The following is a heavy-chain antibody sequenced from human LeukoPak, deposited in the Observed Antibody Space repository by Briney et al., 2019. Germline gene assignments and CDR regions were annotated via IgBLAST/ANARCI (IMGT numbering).Heavy chain of an antibody. CDR3: ARDEVGATEGGYYFDY. D-gene: IGHD1-26*01. V-gene: IGHV4-4*07. J-gene: IGHJ4*02. CDR1: GSSISSYY. Sequence: SETLSLTCTVSGSSISSYYWSWIRQPAGKGLEWIGRIYTSGSTNYNPSLKSRVTMSVDTSKNQFSLKLSSVTAADTAVYYCARDEVGATEGGYYFDYWGQGTLVTVSS. CDR2: IYTSGST.